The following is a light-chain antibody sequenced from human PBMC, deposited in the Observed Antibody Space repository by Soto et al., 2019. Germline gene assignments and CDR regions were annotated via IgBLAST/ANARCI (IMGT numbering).Light chain of an antibody. CDR1: QDISNY. CDR2: HAS. CDR3: QQYDNLRLT. J-gene: IGKJ4*01. V-gene: IGKV1-33*01. Sequence: DIQMTQSPSSLSASVGDRVTITCQASQDISNYLNWYQQKPGKAPKLLIYHASNLETGVPSRFSGSGSGTECALAINRLPTKYVARYYCQQYDNLRLTFGGGTKVEIK.